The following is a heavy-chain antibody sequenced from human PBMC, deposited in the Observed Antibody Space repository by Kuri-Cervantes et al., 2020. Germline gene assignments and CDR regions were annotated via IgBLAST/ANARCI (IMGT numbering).Heavy chain of an antibody. CDR1: GGSISSGGYY. CDR3: ARQYSSSWYVSYNNYYGMDV. D-gene: IGHD6-13*01. V-gene: IGHV4-31*03. Sequence: SETLSLTCTVSGGSISSGGYYWSWIRQHPGKGLEWIGYIYYSGSTYYNPSLKSRVTISVDTSKNQFSLKLSSVTAADTAVYYCARQYSSSWYVSYNNYYGMDVWGQGTTVTVSS. CDR2: IYYSGST. J-gene: IGHJ6*02.